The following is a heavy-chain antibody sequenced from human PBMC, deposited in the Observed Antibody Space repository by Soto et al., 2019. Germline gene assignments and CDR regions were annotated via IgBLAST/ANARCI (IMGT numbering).Heavy chain of an antibody. CDR3: ARDLHKMLSHKHYYYYPEV. J-gene: IGHJ6*03. D-gene: IGHD3-16*01. Sequence: QVHLVESGGDLVKPGGSLRLSCVASGFRFSDYSMTWMRQAPGGGLDFVAFISNAAISDYYADSVKGRFTISRDNARNSVYLQMDSLRAEYAAVYYCARDLHKMLSHKHYYYYPEVWGTGTTVTVSS. CDR1: GFRFSDYS. CDR2: ISNAAISD. V-gene: IGHV3-11*01.